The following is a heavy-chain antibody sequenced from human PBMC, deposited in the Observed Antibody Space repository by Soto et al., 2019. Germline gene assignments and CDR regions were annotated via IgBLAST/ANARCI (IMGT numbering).Heavy chain of an antibody. CDR1: GYTLTSSG. CDR2: ISAYNGNT. Sequence: SCKASGYTLTSSGISWVRQAPGQGLEWMGWISAYNGNTNYAQKLQGRVTMTTDTSTSTAYMELRSLRSDDTAVYYCALNYYDSSGYLWGQGTLVTVSS. D-gene: IGHD3-22*01. CDR3: ALNYYDSSGYL. J-gene: IGHJ4*02. V-gene: IGHV1-18*01.